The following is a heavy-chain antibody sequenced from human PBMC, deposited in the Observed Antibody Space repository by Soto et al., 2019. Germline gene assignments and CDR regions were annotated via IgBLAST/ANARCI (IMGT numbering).Heavy chain of an antibody. CDR3: AREWGQGYCSSTSCYSDAFDI. CDR2: ISAYNGNI. D-gene: IGHD2-2*01. V-gene: IGHV1-18*01. CDR1: GYTFTSYG. J-gene: IGHJ3*02. Sequence: ASVKVSCKASGYTFTSYGISWVRQAPGQGLEWMGWISAYNGNINYAQQLQGRVTMTTDTSTSTAYMELRSLRSDDTAVYYCAREWGQGYCSSTSCYSDAFDIWGQGTMVTVSS.